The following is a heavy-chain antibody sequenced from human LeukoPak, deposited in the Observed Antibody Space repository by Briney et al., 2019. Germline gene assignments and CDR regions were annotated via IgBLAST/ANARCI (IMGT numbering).Heavy chain of an antibody. CDR1: GFTFSSYA. CDR2: INSDGGST. V-gene: IGHV3-74*01. CDR3: AKAPVSYYYDSSGYPGY. Sequence: PGGSLRLSCAASGFTFSSYAMHWVRQAPGKGLVWVSRINSDGGSTRYADSVKGRLTISRDNAKNTPYLQMNSLRAEDTAVYYCAKAPVSYYYDSSGYPGYWGQGTLVTVSS. J-gene: IGHJ4*02. D-gene: IGHD3-22*01.